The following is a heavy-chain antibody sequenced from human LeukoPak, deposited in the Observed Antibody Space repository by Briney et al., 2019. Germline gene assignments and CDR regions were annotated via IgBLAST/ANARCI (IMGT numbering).Heavy chain of an antibody. Sequence: GGSLRLSCTASGFTFRDYNINWFRKAPGRGLEWVGFIRSKADGGTTEYAASVKGRFTISRDDSKNVAYLQINNLRAEDTALYYCARDDRPSGHDFDYWGQGTLVTVSS. V-gene: IGHV3-49*03. D-gene: IGHD6-6*01. J-gene: IGHJ4*02. CDR1: GFTFRDYN. CDR2: IRSKADGGTT. CDR3: ARDDRPSGHDFDY.